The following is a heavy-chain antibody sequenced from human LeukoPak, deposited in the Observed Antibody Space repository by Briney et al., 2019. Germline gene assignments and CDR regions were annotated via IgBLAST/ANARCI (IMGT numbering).Heavy chain of an antibody. V-gene: IGHV4-59*01. D-gene: IGHD2-2*02. J-gene: IGHJ5*02. CDR1: GGSISSYY. CDR3: ARHLGYCSSTSCYSWFDP. Sequence: SETLSLTCTVSGGSISSYYWRWIRQPPGKGLEWIGYIYYSGNTNYNPSLKSRVTISVDTSKNQFSLQLSSVTAADTAMYYCARHLGYCSSTSCYSWFDPWGQGTLVTVSS. CDR2: IYYSGNT.